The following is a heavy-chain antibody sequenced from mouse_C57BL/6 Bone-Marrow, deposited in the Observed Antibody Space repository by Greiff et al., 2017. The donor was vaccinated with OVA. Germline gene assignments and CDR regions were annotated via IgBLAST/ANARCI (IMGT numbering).Heavy chain of an antibody. J-gene: IGHJ1*03. Sequence: EVQVVESGPGLVKPSQSLSLTCSVTGYSITSGYYWNWIRQFLGNKLEWMGYISYDGSNNYNPSLKNRISITRDTSKNQFFLKLNSVTTEDTATYYCARDDGGNCDVGGTGTTVTVSS. CDR2: ISYDGSN. D-gene: IGHD1-1*02. V-gene: IGHV3-6*01. CDR1: GYSITSGYY. CDR3: ARDDGGNCDV.